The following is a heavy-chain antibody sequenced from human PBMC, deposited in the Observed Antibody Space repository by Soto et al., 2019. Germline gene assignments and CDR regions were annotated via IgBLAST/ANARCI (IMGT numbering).Heavy chain of an antibody. V-gene: IGHV4-39*01. J-gene: IGHJ4*02. D-gene: IGHD4-17*01. CDR1: GGSISSSSYY. Sequence: PSETLSLTCTVSGGSISSSSYYWGWIRQPPGKGLEWIGSIYYSGSTYYNPSLKSRVTISVDTSKNQFSLKLSSVTAADTAVYYCARPISDYGEIGSYYFDYWGQGTLVTVSS. CDR3: ARPISDYGEIGSYYFDY. CDR2: IYYSGST.